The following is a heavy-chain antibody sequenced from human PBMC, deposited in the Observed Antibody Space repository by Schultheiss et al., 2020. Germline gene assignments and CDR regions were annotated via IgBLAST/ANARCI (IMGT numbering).Heavy chain of an antibody. CDR3: ARRPGVFSGHFDY. CDR1: GYSFTNYW. D-gene: IGHD1-26*01. Sequence: GESLKISCKASGYSFTNYWVAWVRQMPVKGLESVGILYPGDSDTRYSPAFQGQVTISADKSISTAYLQWSSLKASDTAMYYCARRPGVFSGHFDYWGQGTLVTVSS. J-gene: IGHJ4*02. V-gene: IGHV5-51*01. CDR2: LYPGDSDT.